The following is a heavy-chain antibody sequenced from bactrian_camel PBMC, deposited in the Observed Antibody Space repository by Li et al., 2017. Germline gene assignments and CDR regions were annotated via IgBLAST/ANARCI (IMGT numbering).Heavy chain of an antibody. Sequence: HVQLVESGGGSVQAGGSLRLSCAYTYSMICMGWFRQAPGKEREGVAGIATGSGNTYYADSVKGRFTISQDNAKNTVYLQMDSLKPEDTAMYYCGIDFAGRRCRLGRGQFYNYWGQGTQVTVS. J-gene: IGHJ4*01. D-gene: IGHD1*01. CDR2: IATGSGNT. CDR1: TYSMIC. CDR3: GIDFAGRRCRLGRGQFYNY. V-gene: IGHV3S1*01.